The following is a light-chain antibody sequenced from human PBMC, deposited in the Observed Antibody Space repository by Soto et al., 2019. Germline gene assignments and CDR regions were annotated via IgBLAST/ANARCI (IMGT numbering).Light chain of an antibody. CDR2: EVS. V-gene: IGLV2-14*01. CDR1: SSDVGGYNY. Sequence: QSALTQPASVSGSPGQSITISCTGTSSDVGGYNYVSWYQQHPGKTPKVMIYEVSNRPSGVSNRFSGSKSGNTASLTVTGLQADDEVDYYCSSQSSRSGRRTHVFGTGTKVTVL. J-gene: IGLJ1*01. CDR3: SSQSSRSGRRTHV.